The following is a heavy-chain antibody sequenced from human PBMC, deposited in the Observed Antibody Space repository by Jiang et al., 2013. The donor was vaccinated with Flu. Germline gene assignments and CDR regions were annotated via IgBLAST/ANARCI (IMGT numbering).Heavy chain of an antibody. CDR2: IIPIFGTA. J-gene: IGHJ2*01. V-gene: IGHV1-69*01. CDR1: GGTFSSYA. Sequence: GAEVKKPGSSVKVSCKASGGTFSSYAISWVRQAPGQGLEWMGGIIPIFGTANYAQKFQGRVTITADESTSTAYMELSSLRSEDTAVYYCARRYCSGGSCYSVAVWYFDLWGRGTLVTVSS. CDR3: ARRYCSGGSCYSVAVWYFDL. D-gene: IGHD2-15*01.